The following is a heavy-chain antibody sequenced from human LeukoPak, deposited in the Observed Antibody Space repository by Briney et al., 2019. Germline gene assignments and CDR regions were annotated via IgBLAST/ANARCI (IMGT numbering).Heavy chain of an antibody. CDR1: GFTFSSYG. D-gene: IGHD3-10*01. J-gene: IGHJ4*02. V-gene: IGHV3-30*03. CDR3: VGSFLGY. CDR2: ISYDGSNK. Sequence: GGSLRLSCAASGFTFSSYGMHWVRQAPGKGLEWVAFISYDGSNKYYADSVKGRFTISRDNSKNTLYLQMNSLKAEDTAVYYCVGSFLGYWGQGTLVTVSS.